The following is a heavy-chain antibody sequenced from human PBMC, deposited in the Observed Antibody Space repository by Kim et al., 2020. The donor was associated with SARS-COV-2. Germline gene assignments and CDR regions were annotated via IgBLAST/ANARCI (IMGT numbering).Heavy chain of an antibody. Sequence: GGSLRLSCAASGFTFSSYWMHWVRQAPGKGLVWVSRINSDGSSTSYADSVKGRFTISRDNAKNTLYLQMNSLRAEDTAVYYCARGGFTAYSYYGRDVWGQGTTVTVSS. D-gene: IGHD3-16*01. CDR2: INSDGSST. CDR3: ARGGFTAYSYYGRDV. CDR1: GFTFSSYW. J-gene: IGHJ6*02. V-gene: IGHV3-74*01.